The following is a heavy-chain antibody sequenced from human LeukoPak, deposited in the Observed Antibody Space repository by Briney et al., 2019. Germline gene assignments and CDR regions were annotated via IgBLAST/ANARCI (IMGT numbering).Heavy chain of an antibody. CDR3: ARGKYSSSWYYFDY. J-gene: IGHJ4*02. D-gene: IGHD6-13*01. Sequence: ASVKVSCTASGYTFTSYDINWVRQAPGQGLEWMGGIIPIFGTANYAQKFQGRVTITADESTSTAYMELSSLRSEDTAVYYCARGKYSSSWYYFDYWGQGTLVTVSS. CDR1: GYTFTSYD. V-gene: IGHV1-69*13. CDR2: IIPIFGTA.